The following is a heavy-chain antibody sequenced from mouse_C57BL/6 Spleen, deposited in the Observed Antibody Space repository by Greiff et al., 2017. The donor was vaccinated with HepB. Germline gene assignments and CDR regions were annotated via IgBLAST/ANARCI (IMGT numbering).Heavy chain of an antibody. Sequence: QVQLKESGPGLVQPSQSLSITCTVSGFSLTSYGVHWVRQSPGKGLEWLGVIWSGGSTDYNAAFISRLSISKDNSKSQVFFKMNSLQADDTAIYYCARGYDYDGAWFAYWGQGTLVTVSA. V-gene: IGHV2-2*01. CDR2: IWSGGST. J-gene: IGHJ3*01. CDR1: GFSLTSYG. D-gene: IGHD2-4*01. CDR3: ARGYDYDGAWFAY.